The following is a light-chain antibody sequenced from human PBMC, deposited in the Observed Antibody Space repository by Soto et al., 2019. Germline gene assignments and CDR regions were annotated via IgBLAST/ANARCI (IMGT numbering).Light chain of an antibody. CDR1: QSVSSSY. Sequence: EIALTQSPGTLSLSPGERATLSWRASQSVSSSYLAWYQQKPGQAPRLLIYGASSRATGIPDRFSGSGSGTDFTLTISRLEPEDFAVYYCQQYGSSFTFGPGTKVDIK. J-gene: IGKJ3*01. CDR2: GAS. V-gene: IGKV3-20*01. CDR3: QQYGSSFT.